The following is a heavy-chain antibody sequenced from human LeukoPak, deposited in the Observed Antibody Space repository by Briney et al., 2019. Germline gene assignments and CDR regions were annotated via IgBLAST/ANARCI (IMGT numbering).Heavy chain of an antibody. CDR2: IYYSGST. CDR1: GGSISSGDYY. D-gene: IGHD4/OR15-4a*01. V-gene: IGHV4-30-4*08. Sequence: PSQTLSLTCTVSGGSISSGDYYWSWIRQPPGKGLEWIGYIYYSGSTYYNPSLKSRVTISVDTSKNQFSLKLSSVTAADTAVYYCAREGAEGTSYFDYWGQGTLVTVSS. J-gene: IGHJ4*02. CDR3: AREGAEGTSYFDY.